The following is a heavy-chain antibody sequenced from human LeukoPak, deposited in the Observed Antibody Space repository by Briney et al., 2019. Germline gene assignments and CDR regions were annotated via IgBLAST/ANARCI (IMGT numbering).Heavy chain of an antibody. Sequence: GGSLRLSCAASGFTFSSYGMHWVRQAPGKGLEWVAVIWYDGSNKYYADSVKGRFTISRDNSKNTLYLQMNSLRAEDTAVYYCARGDIVVSPPGAFDIWGQGTMVTVSS. J-gene: IGHJ3*02. CDR3: ARGDIVVSPPGAFDI. CDR2: IWYDGSNK. D-gene: IGHD2-15*01. CDR1: GFTFSSYG. V-gene: IGHV3-33*01.